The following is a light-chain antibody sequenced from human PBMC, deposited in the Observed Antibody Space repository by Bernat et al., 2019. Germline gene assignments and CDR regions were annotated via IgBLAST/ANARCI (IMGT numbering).Light chain of an antibody. V-gene: IGKV1-39*01. J-gene: IGKJ1*01. CDR3: QQSSTTPGWT. Sequence: DIQMTQSPSSLSASVGDRVTITCRASQTISNFLNWYQQKSGKAPKLLIYAASRLQGGVPSRFSGSGSGTDFTLTISNLQPEDSATYYCQQSSTTPGWTFGQGTKVEIK. CDR2: AAS. CDR1: QTISNF.